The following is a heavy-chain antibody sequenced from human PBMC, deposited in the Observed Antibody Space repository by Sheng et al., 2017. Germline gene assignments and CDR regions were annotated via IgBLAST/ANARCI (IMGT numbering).Heavy chain of an antibody. Sequence: QVQLVESGGGVVQPGGSLRLSCAASGFTFSSYGMHWVRQAPGKGLEWVAFIRYDGSNKYYADSVKGRFTISRDNSKNTLYLQMNSLRAEDTAVYYCAKRGKYLGYCSSTSCPVSGYYYYYMDVWGKGTTVTVSS. D-gene: IGHD2-2*01. CDR3: AKRGKYLGYCSSTSCPVSGYYYYYMDV. CDR1: GFTFSSYG. J-gene: IGHJ6*03. V-gene: IGHV3-30*02. CDR2: IRYDGSNK.